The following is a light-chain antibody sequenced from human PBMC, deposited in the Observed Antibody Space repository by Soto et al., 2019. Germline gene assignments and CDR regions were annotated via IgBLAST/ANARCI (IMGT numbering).Light chain of an antibody. J-gene: IGLJ2*01. V-gene: IGLV1-40*01. CDR2: GNS. CDR1: TSNIGTHT. CDR3: QSYDSSLSVVV. Sequence: QSVLTQSPSASGTPGQRVSISCSGSTSNIGTHTVNWYQHVPGTAPKLLIYGNSNRPSGVPDRFSGSKSGTSASLAITGLQAEDEADYYCQSYDSSLSVVVFGGGTKLTVL.